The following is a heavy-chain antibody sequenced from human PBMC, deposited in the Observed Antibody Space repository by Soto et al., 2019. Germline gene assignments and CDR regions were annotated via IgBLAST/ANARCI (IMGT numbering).Heavy chain of an antibody. CDR2: ISYDGSNK. J-gene: IGHJ4*02. Sequence: GGSLRLSCAASGFTFSSYGMHWVRQAPGKGLEWVAVISYDGSNKYYADSVKGRFTISRDNSKNTLYLQMNSLRAEDTAVYYCANSGASMVRGVPFDYWGQGTLVTVSS. V-gene: IGHV3-30*18. CDR1: GFTFSSYG. D-gene: IGHD3-10*01. CDR3: ANSGASMVRGVPFDY.